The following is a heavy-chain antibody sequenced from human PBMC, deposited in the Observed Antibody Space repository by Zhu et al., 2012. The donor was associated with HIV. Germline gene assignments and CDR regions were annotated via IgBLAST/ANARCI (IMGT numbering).Heavy chain of an antibody. CDR2: ISHSGNT. CDR3: AGPYYYDSDSYRYYYEMDV. CDR1: GASFSGYY. V-gene: IGHV4-34*01. J-gene: IGHJ6*02. Sequence: QVQLEQWGAGLLKPSETLSLTCAVYGASFSGYYWGWIRQPPGKGLEWIGEISHSGNTNYNPSLKSRVTISVDTSRRQFSLRLSSVTVADTAVYYCAGPYYYDSDSYRYYYEMDVWGQGTTVTVSS. D-gene: IGHD3-10*01.